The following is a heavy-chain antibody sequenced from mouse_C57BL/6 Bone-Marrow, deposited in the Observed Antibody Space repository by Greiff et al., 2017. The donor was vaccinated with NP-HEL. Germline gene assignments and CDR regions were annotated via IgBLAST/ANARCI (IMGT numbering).Heavy chain of an antibody. CDR2: INPSSGYT. J-gene: IGHJ4*01. CDR1: GYTFTSYW. Sequence: VQLQQSGAELAKPGASVKLSCKASGYTFTSYWMHWVKQRPGQGLEWIGYINPSSGYTKYNQKFKDKATLTVDKSSSTAYMQLSSLTYEDSAVYYCAPDYDGGDAMDYGGQGTAVTVTA. CDR3: APDYDGGDAMDY. V-gene: IGHV1-7*01. D-gene: IGHD2-4*01.